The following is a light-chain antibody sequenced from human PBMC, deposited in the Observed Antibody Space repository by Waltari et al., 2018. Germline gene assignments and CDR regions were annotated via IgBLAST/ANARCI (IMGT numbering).Light chain of an antibody. J-gene: IGLJ2*01. CDR1: SAHTSYD. V-gene: IGLV4-69*01. CDR2: VDNVGTY. CDR3: QTWGSGIHA. Sequence: QLVLTQSPSASASLGASVKLTCTLDSAHTSYDIAWHQQQPEKGPRFLMQVDNVGTYKRGAGIPDRFSGSSSGAERYLTITSLQSEDEADYYCQTWGSGIHAFGGGTKLTV.